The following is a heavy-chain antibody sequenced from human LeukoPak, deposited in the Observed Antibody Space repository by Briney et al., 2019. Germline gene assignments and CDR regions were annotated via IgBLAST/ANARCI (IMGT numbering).Heavy chain of an antibody. V-gene: IGHV3-21*01. CDR1: GFSFSNYS. Sequence: GGSLRLSCAASGFSFSNYSMNWVRQAPGKGLEWVSSISSSSTYIHYADSVQGRFTISRDNAKNTLYLQMNSLRAEDTAVYYCARDGGGSFDYWGQGTLVTVSS. J-gene: IGHJ4*02. CDR2: ISSSSTYI. D-gene: IGHD1-26*01. CDR3: ARDGGGSFDY.